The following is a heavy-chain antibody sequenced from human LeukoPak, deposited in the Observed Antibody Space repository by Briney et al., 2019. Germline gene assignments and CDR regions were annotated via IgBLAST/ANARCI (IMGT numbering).Heavy chain of an antibody. CDR2: IKQDGSEK. Sequence: GSLRLSCAASGFTFSSYWMSWVRQAPGKGLEWVANIKQDGSEKYYVDSVKGRFTISRDNAKNSLYLQMNSLRAEDTAVYYCARRKSGSSWYYMDVWGKGTTVTVSS. CDR1: GFTFSSYW. J-gene: IGHJ6*03. CDR3: ARRKSGSSWYYMDV. V-gene: IGHV3-7*01. D-gene: IGHD6-13*01.